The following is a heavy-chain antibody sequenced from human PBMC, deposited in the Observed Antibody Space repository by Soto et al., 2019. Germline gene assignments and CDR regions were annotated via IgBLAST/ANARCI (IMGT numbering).Heavy chain of an antibody. CDR2: MSHDGSNI. Sequence: QVQLVESGGGEVQPGRSLRLSCAASGCNFYNYGMHWVRQAPGKGLELVAVMSHDGSNIYYADSVRGRFTISRDNSKNTLYLQMSSLRAEDTAVYYCAKEGSYCSSASCSAYNWFDPWGQGTLVTVSS. V-gene: IGHV3-30*18. CDR1: GCNFYNYG. CDR3: AKEGSYCSSASCSAYNWFDP. J-gene: IGHJ5*02. D-gene: IGHD2-2*01.